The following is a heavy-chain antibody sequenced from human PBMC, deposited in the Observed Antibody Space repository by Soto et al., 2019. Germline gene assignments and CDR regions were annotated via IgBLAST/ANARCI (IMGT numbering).Heavy chain of an antibody. Sequence: GGSVEGSCKASGGPFSSYAISWVRQGPGQGLEGVGGIIPIFGTANYAQKFQGRVTITADESTSTAYMELSSLRSEDTAVYYCARQTIAPEYYYDSSGYHYYFDYWGQGTLVTVSS. CDR3: ARQTIAPEYYYDSSGYHYYFDY. J-gene: IGHJ4*02. D-gene: IGHD3-22*01. CDR2: IIPIFGTA. CDR1: GGPFSSYA. V-gene: IGHV1-69*01.